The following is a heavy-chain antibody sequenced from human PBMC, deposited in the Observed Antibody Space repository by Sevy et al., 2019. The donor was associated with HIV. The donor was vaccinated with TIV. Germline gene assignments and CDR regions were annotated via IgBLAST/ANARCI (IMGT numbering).Heavy chain of an antibody. Sequence: KQSQTLSLTCAVSGGSFRSYSWNWIRQPPGKGLEWIGEIDHSGRTNYNPSLKSRVSISLDMSKNHFSLRLSSVTAADTAVYHCARGVSRGTVIVVVDFNYFYMDVWAKGTTVTVSS. CDR1: GGSFRSYS. V-gene: IGHV4-34*01. D-gene: IGHD3-22*01. CDR3: ARGVSRGTVIVVVDFNYFYMDV. CDR2: IDHSGRT. J-gene: IGHJ6*03.